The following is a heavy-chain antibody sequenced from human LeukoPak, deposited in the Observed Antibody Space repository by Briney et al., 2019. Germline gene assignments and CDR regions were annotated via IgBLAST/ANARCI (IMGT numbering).Heavy chain of an antibody. CDR2: IIPILGIA. V-gene: IGHV1-69*04. CDR1: GGTFTSYA. Sequence: GASVKVSCKASGGTFTSYAISWVRQAPGQGLEWRGRIIPILGIANYAQKFQGRVTLTADKSTSTAYMELRSLRSEDTAVYYCASVYYYDSSGYLGNWGQGTLVTVSS. D-gene: IGHD3-22*01. CDR3: ASVYYYDSSGYLGN. J-gene: IGHJ4*02.